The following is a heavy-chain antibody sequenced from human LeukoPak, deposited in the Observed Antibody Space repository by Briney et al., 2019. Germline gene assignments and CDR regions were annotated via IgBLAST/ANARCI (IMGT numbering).Heavy chain of an antibody. Sequence: GGSLRLSCAASGFTFSDYYMTWIRQAPGKGLEWVSYISSSGDTIYSADSMKGRFTISRDNGRNSLYLQMDSLRADDTAMYYCARGSPYSGSYQVNYWGQGTLVIVSA. V-gene: IGHV3-11*01. CDR1: GFTFSDYY. J-gene: IGHJ4*02. D-gene: IGHD1-26*01. CDR3: ARGSPYSGSYQVNY. CDR2: ISSSGDTI.